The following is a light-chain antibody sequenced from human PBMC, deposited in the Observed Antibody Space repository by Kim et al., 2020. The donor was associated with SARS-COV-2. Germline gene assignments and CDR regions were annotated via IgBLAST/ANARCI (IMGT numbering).Light chain of an antibody. V-gene: IGLV1-40*01. CDR3: QSYDRSLSWV. Sequence: GQRVTISCTGSSSNIGAGYDVHWYQQLPGTAPKLLIYGNSNRPSGVPDRFSGSKSGTSASLAITGLQAEDEADYYCQSYDRSLSWVFGGGTQLTVL. CDR1: SSNIGAGYD. J-gene: IGLJ3*02. CDR2: GNS.